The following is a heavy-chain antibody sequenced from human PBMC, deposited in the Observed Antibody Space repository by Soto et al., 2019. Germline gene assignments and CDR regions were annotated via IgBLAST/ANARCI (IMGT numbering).Heavy chain of an antibody. D-gene: IGHD3-3*01. CDR3: AKDFQRFLEPPDAFDI. V-gene: IGHV3-23*01. Sequence: LRLSCAASGFTFSSYAMSWVRQAPGKGLEWVSAISGSGGSTYYADSVKGRFTISRDNSKNTLYLQMNSLRAEDTAVYYCAKDFQRFLEPPDAFDIWGQGTMVTVSS. CDR2: ISGSGGST. J-gene: IGHJ3*02. CDR1: GFTFSSYA.